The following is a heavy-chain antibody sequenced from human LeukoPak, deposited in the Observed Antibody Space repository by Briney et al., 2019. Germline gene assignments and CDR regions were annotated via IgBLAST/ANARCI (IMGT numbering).Heavy chain of an antibody. V-gene: IGHV4-39*07. CDR1: GGSISSRSYY. CDR2: IFYSGST. CDR3: ARGGFWSGYSHRTKFDY. Sequence: SETLSPTCTVSGGSISSRSYYWGWLRQPPGKGLEWIASIFYSGSTYHNPSLKSRVTISVDTSKNQFSLKLSSVTAADTAVYYCARGGFWSGYSHRTKFDYWGRGTLVTVSS. J-gene: IGHJ4*02. D-gene: IGHD3-3*01.